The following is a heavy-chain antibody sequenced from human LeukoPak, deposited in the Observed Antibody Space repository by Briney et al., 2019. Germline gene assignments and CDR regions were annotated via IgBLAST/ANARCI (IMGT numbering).Heavy chain of an antibody. CDR2: IYYTGST. CDR3: ARGTPYYDFWSGRYYYYYYGMDV. D-gene: IGHD3-3*01. V-gene: IGHV4-59*08. CDR1: GGSISSYY. Sequence: SETLSLTCTVSGGSISSYYWSWIRQPPGKGLEWIGHIYYTGSTNYNPSLKSRVTISVDTSKNQFSLKLSSVTAADTAVYYCARGTPYYDFWSGRYYYYYYGMDVWGQGTTVTVSS. J-gene: IGHJ6*02.